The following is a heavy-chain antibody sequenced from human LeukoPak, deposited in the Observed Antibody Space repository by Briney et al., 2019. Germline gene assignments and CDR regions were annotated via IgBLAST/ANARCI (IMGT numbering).Heavy chain of an antibody. V-gene: IGHV4-59*06. Sequence: SETLSLTCTVSGGSISSYYWSWIRQHPGKGLEWIGHIYYSGSTHYNPSLKSRVTISVDTSKNQFSLKLSSVTAADTAVYYCARDRNYYDSSGYRKGDAFDIWGQGTMVTVSS. CDR3: ARDRNYYDSSGYRKGDAFDI. J-gene: IGHJ3*02. CDR1: GGSISSYY. CDR2: IYYSGST. D-gene: IGHD3-22*01.